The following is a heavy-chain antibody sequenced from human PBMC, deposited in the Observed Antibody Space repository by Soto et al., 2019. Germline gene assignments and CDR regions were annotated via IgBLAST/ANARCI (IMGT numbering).Heavy chain of an antibody. CDR3: ARVNGERPYYYYYYMDV. CDR1: GFTVSSNY. V-gene: IGHV3-53*04. CDR2: IYSGGST. Sequence: EVQLVESGGGLVQPGGSLRLSCAASGFTVSSNYMSWVRQAPGKGLEWVSVIYSGGSTYYADSVKGRFTISRHNSKNTLYLQMNSLRAEDTAVYYCARVNGERPYYYYYYMDVWGKGTTVTVSS. J-gene: IGHJ6*03. D-gene: IGHD3-10*01.